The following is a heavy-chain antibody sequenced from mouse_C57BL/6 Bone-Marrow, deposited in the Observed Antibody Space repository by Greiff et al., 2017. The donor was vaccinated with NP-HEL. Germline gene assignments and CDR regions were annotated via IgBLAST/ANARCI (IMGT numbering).Heavy chain of an antibody. CDR3: ARHYYSNYFDY. D-gene: IGHD2-5*01. CDR2: ISSGGSYT. V-gene: IGHV5-6*01. Sequence: EVQGVEPGGDLVKPGGSLKLSCAASGFTFSSYGMSWVRQTPDKRLEWVATISSGGSYTYYPDSVKGRFTISRDNAKNTLYLQMSSLKSEDTAMYYCARHYYSNYFDYWGQGTTLTVSS. CDR1: GFTFSSYG. J-gene: IGHJ2*01.